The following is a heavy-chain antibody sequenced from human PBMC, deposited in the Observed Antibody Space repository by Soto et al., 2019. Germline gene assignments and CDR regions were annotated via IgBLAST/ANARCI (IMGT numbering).Heavy chain of an antibody. J-gene: IGHJ6*02. Sequence: ASVKVSCKASGYTFSNDGINWVRQAPGQGLEWMGWISAYNGNTEYAQNFQGRVTMTTDTSTSTAYMELRSLRSDDTAVYSCAREGPNSADYYYGMDVWGLGTTVTVSS. D-gene: IGHD1-1*01. CDR1: GYTFSNDG. V-gene: IGHV1-18*01. CDR3: AREGPNSADYYYGMDV. CDR2: ISAYNGNT.